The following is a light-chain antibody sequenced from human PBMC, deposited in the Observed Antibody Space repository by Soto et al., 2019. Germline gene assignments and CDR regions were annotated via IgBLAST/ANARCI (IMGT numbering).Light chain of an antibody. CDR1: QSISSY. V-gene: IGKV1-39*01. Sequence: DIQMTQSPSSLSASVGDRVTITCRASQSISSYLNWYQQKPGKAPKLLIYAASSLQSGVPSRFSGSGSGTDFTLTISSLQPEDFAIYYCQQSYSTLTWTFGQGTKVHIK. CDR3: QQSYSTLTWT. CDR2: AAS. J-gene: IGKJ1*01.